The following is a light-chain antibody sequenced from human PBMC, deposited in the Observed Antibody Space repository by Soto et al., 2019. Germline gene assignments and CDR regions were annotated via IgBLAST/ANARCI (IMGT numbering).Light chain of an antibody. V-gene: IGKV1-5*03. J-gene: IGKJ5*01. CDR1: QSISSW. Sequence: QMTQSPSTLSASVGDRVTITCRASQSISSWLAWYQQKPGKAPKLLIYKASSLESGVPSRFSGSGSGTEFTLTISSLQPDDFATYYCQQYNSYSITFGQGTRLEIK. CDR3: QQYNSYSIT. CDR2: KAS.